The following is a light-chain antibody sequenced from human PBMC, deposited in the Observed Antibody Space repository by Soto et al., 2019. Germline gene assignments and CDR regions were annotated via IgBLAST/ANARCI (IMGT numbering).Light chain of an antibody. V-gene: IGLV2-14*03. J-gene: IGLJ1*01. CDR1: SSDIGSYNH. CDR2: AFS. Sequence: QSVLTQPASVSGSPGQSITISCSGTSSDIGSYNHVAWYQQFPGKSPKLMIYAFSDRPPGVSDRFSGSKSGITASLTISGLQTEDEAVYDSISYTDSPPYLLGTGPKATVL. CDR3: ISYTDSPPYL.